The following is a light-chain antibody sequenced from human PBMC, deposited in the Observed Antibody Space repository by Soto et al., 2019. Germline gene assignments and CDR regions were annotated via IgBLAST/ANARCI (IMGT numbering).Light chain of an antibody. CDR2: EVS. CDR3: SSYTTSSTYV. J-gene: IGLJ1*01. Sequence: QSALTQPASVSGSPGQSITISCTGTSSDVGGYNYVSWYQQHPGKAPKLMIYEVSYRPSGVSNRFSASKSGNTASLTISGLQAEDEADYYCSSYTTSSTYVFGTGTKFTVL. CDR1: SSDVGGYNY. V-gene: IGLV2-14*01.